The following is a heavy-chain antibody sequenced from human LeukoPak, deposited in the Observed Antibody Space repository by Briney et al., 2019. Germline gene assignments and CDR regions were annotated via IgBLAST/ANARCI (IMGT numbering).Heavy chain of an antibody. Sequence: PGGSLRLSCAASGFTVSSNYMSWVRQAPGKRLEWVSILYSAGSTYYADSVRGRFTISRDSSKNTVCLQMNSLRAEDTAVYYCASGGMGARKFYSDPSHYWGQGTLVTVSS. CDR3: ASGGMGARKFYSDPSHY. J-gene: IGHJ4*02. D-gene: IGHD2-21*01. CDR1: GFTVSSNY. V-gene: IGHV3-53*01. CDR2: LYSAGST.